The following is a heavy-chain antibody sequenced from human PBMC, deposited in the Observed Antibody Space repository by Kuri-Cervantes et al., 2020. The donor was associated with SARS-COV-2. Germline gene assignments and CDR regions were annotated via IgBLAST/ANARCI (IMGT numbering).Heavy chain of an antibody. D-gene: IGHD3-10*01. V-gene: IGHV3-30*18. CDR3: AKPGSVRGIIREDHYGLDV. J-gene: IGHJ6*02. Sequence: GESLKISCAASGFTFSGYGMHWVRQAPGKGLEWVAHISYDGRDIHFRESVKGRFTVSRDNSKNTLYLQMNSLRLEDTGVYFCAKPGSVRGIIREDHYGLDVWGQGTTVTVSS. CDR1: GFTFSGYG. CDR2: ISYDGRDI.